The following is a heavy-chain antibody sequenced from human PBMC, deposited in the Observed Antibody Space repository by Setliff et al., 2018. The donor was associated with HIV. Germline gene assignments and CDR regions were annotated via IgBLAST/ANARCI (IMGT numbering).Heavy chain of an antibody. CDR3: ARDQTGVAAAAFGGGSAWSDEGFDI. V-gene: IGHV1-69*13. J-gene: IGHJ3*02. D-gene: IGHD6-13*01. CDR1: GYTFTSFG. Sequence: SVKVSCKASGYTFTSFGITWVRQAPGQGLEWMGMIIPMYNIPAYAQKFQGRVTFTADESTSTAYMELSSLSSEDTAVYYCARDQTGVAAAAFGGGSAWSDEGFDIWGQGTMVTVSS. CDR2: IIPMYNIP.